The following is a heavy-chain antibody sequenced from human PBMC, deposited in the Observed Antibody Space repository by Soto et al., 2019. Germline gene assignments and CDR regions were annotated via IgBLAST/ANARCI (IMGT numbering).Heavy chain of an antibody. CDR3: VSLTIYCSGGSCYSSLGDY. J-gene: IGHJ4*02. V-gene: IGHV1-69*13. CDR1: GGTFSSYA. D-gene: IGHD2-15*01. Sequence: SVKVSCKASGGTFSSYAISWVRQAPGQGLEWMGGIIPIFGTANYAQKFQGRVTITADESTSTAYMELSSLRSEDTAVYYCVSLTIYCSGGSCYSSLGDYWGQGTLVTVSS. CDR2: IIPIFGTA.